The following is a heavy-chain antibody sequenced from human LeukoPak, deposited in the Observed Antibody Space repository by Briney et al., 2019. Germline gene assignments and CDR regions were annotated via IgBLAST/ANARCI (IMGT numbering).Heavy chain of an antibody. D-gene: IGHD3-9*01. J-gene: IGHJ4*02. CDR1: GYTRTELC. CDR2: FDPQDGGT. Sequence: ASVKVSCKVSGYTRTELCVHWVRQAPGKGLEGMGGFDPQDGGTSYAQKSQGRLTMTGDTPTDTASRERSSARADDTAVYYCATEIRYFEWCRWGEGTLVTVSS. V-gene: IGHV1-24*01. CDR3: ATEIRYFEWCR.